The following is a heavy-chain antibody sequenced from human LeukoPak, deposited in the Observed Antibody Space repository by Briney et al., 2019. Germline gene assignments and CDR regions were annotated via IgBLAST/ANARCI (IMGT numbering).Heavy chain of an antibody. CDR3: ARGTGGSSGWYLSNLDY. CDR2: VNHSGST. J-gene: IGHJ4*02. D-gene: IGHD6-19*01. V-gene: IGHV4-34*01. Sequence: PSETLSLTCAVYGGSFSGYYWSWIRQPPGKGLEWIGEVNHSGSTNYNPSLKSRVTMSVDTSKNQFSLKLSSVTAADTAVYYCARGTGGSSGWYLSNLDYWGQGTLVTVSS. CDR1: GGSFSGYY.